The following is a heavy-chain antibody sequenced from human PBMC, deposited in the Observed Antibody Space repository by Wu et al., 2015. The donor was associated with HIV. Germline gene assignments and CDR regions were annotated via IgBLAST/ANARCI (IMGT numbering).Heavy chain of an antibody. CDR3: ASISEYSSSWASYYYYMDV. D-gene: IGHD6-13*01. CDR1: GGTFSNYA. CDR2: IIPIFETT. Sequence: QVQLMQSGAEVKKPGSSVKVSCKASGGTFSNYAITWVRQAPGQGLEWMGRIIPIFETTNYARKFQGRVTITAYESTSTAYMEMRSLRSEDTAVYYCASISEYSSSWASYYYYMDVWGKGTTVTVSS. V-gene: IGHV1-69*13. J-gene: IGHJ6*03.